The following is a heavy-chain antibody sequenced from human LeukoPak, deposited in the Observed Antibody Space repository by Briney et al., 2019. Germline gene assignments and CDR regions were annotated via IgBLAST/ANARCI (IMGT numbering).Heavy chain of an antibody. V-gene: IGHV3-23*01. CDR3: AREGYYYVWGSYSGAFDI. CDR1: GFTFSSNA. CDR2: ISGGGVST. D-gene: IGHD3-16*01. J-gene: IGHJ3*02. Sequence: QPGGSLRLSYAASGFTFSSNAMNCVRQAPGKGLECVSTISGGGVSTYYADSVKGRFTISRDNSKNTLYLQMNSLRAEDTALYYCAREGYYYVWGSYSGAFDIWGQGTMVTVSS.